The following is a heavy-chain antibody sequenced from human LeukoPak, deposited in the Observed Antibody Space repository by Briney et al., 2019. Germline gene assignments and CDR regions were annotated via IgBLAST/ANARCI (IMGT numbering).Heavy chain of an antibody. V-gene: IGHV3-23*01. CDR3: AKGGDRYFDWLINDAFNI. CDR2: ISGSGGST. J-gene: IGHJ3*02. Sequence: GGSLRLSCAASGFTFSSYAMSWVRQAPGKGLEWVSAISGSGGSTYYADSVKGRFTISRDNSKNTLYLQMNSLRAEDTAVYYCAKGGDRYFDWLINDAFNIWGQGTMVTVSS. D-gene: IGHD3-9*01. CDR1: GFTFSSYA.